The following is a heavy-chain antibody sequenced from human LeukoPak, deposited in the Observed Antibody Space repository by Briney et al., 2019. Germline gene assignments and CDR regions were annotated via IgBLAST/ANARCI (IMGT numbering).Heavy chain of an antibody. V-gene: IGHV4-59*01. CDR2: IHNSGSS. J-gene: IGHJ3*02. CDR3: ASLGGYYESRNSSQLETFDI. Sequence: PSETLSLTCTVSDGSINNYFWSWIRQPPGKGLEGIGYIHNSGSSNYNPPLKSRATFAVDTSDNQLSLRLNSVPAAETAVYYCASLGGYYESRNSSQLETFDIWGQGTMVTVSS. D-gene: IGHD3-22*01. CDR1: DGSINNYF.